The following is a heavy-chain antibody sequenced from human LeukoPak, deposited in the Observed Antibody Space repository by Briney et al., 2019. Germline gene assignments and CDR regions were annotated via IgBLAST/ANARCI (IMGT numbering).Heavy chain of an antibody. CDR3: ARDSSWYSFDY. CDR2: IWYDGSNK. V-gene: IGHV3-33*01. J-gene: IGHJ4*02. CDR1: GFTFSGYG. Sequence: PGRSLRLSCAASGFTFSGYGMHWVRQAPGKGLEWVAVIWYDGSNKYYADSVKGRFTISRDNSKNTLYLQMNSLRAEDTAVYYCARDSSWYSFDYWGQGTLVTVSS. D-gene: IGHD6-13*01.